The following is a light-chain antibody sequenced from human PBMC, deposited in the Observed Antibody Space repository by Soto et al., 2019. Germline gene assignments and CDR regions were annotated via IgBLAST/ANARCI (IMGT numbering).Light chain of an antibody. CDR1: VSEVAGYTY. CDR2: DVS. J-gene: IGLJ2*01. V-gene: IGLV2-14*03. CDR3: SSFTSILGL. Sequence: QSALTQPASVSGSPGQSITISCTGAVSEVAGYTYVSWYQQHPGKGPKVIIYDVSNRPSGVSTRFSGSKSGTTASLTISALQAEDEADYYCSSFTSILGLFGGGTKLTVL.